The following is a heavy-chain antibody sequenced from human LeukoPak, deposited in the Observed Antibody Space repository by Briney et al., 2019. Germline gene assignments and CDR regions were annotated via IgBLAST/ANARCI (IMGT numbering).Heavy chain of an antibody. CDR3: ARAPRLYYYDSSGYYLDY. CDR2: INPNSGGT. V-gene: IGHV1-2*02. Sequence: ASVKVSCKASGYTFTGYYMHWVRQAPGQGLEWMGWINPNSGGTNYAQKFQGRVTMTRDTSVSTAYMELSRLRSDDTAVYYCARAPRLYYYDSSGYYLDYWGQGTLVTVSS. J-gene: IGHJ4*02. CDR1: GYTFTGYY. D-gene: IGHD3-22*01.